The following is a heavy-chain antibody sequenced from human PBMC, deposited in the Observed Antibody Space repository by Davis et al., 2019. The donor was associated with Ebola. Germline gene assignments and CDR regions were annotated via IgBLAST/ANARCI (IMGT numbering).Heavy chain of an antibody. V-gene: IGHV4-34*01. D-gene: IGHD1-1*01. CDR2: VSHGRVT. Sequence: TPSLTRAVSGGSPSDYFWCWIRHPPGTGLGWIGKVSHGRVTDYTPSLRSRVTMSVDTSKNQFSLKMNPVTAADTAFYYCARTTKTSITGSGLGYTYFDHWSQGTLVTVAS. CDR3: ARTTKTSITGSGLGYTYFDH. CDR1: GGSPSDYF. J-gene: IGHJ5*02.